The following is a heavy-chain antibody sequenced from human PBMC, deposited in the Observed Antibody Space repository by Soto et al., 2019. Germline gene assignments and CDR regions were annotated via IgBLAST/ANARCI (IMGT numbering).Heavy chain of an antibody. CDR2: ISGSGGST. Sequence: GGSLRLSCAASGFTFSSYAMSWVRQAPGKGLEWVSAISGSGGSTYYADSVKGRFTISRDNSKNTLYLQMNSLRAEDTVVYYCAKDDYIWGSYPNPSFDYWGQGTLVTVSS. CDR3: AKDDYIWGSYPNPSFDY. CDR1: GFTFSSYA. D-gene: IGHD3-16*02. J-gene: IGHJ4*02. V-gene: IGHV3-23*01.